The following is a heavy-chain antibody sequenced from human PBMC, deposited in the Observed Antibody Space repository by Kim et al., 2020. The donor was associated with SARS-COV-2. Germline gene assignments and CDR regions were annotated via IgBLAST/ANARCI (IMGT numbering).Heavy chain of an antibody. Sequence: GGSLRLSCAASGFTFSDYYMSWIRQAPGKGLEWVSYISSSSSYTNYADSVKGRFTISRDNAKNSLYLQMNSLRAEDTAVYYCARDRGGYNLKAFDYWGQGTLVTVSS. J-gene: IGHJ4*02. CDR1: GFTFSDYY. V-gene: IGHV3-11*05. D-gene: IGHD5-12*01. CDR3: ARDRGGYNLKAFDY. CDR2: ISSSSSYT.